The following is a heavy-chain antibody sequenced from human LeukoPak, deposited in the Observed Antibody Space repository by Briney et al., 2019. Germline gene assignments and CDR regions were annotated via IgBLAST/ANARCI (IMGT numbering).Heavy chain of an antibody. CDR3: AKDSGYHSSYYYYMDV. D-gene: IGHD5-12*01. V-gene: IGHV3-23*01. CDR1: GFTFSSYA. Sequence: GGSLRLSCAASGFTFSSYAMSWVRRAPGKGLEWVSAISGSGGSTYYADSVKGRFTISRDNSKNTLYLQMNSLRAEDTAVYYCAKDSGYHSSYYYYMDVWGKGTTVTVSS. J-gene: IGHJ6*03. CDR2: ISGSGGST.